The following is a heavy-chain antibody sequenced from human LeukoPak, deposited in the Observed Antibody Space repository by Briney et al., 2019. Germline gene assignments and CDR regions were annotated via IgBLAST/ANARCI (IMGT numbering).Heavy chain of an antibody. CDR3: AKTRPLDSSSWSHGDY. D-gene: IGHD6-13*01. CDR1: GFAFNTYS. CDR2: ITSSSTTI. V-gene: IGHV3-48*01. J-gene: IGHJ4*02. Sequence: GGSLRLSCAASGFAFNTYSMNWVRQAPGKGLEWVSSITSSSTTIYYADPVKGRFTISRDNAKNTLYLQMNSLRAEDTAVYYCAKTRPLDSSSWSHGDYWGQGTLVTVSS.